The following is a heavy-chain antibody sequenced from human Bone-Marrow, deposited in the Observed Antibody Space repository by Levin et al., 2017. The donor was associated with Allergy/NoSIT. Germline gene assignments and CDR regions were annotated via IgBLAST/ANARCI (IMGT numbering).Heavy chain of an antibody. CDR1: GFTFSSYA. J-gene: IGHJ6*02. CDR2: ISGSGGST. V-gene: IGHV3-23*01. Sequence: QHGESLKISCAASGFTFSSYAMSWVRQAPGKGLEWVSAISGSGGSTYYADSVKGRFTISRDNSKNTLYLQMNSLRAEDTAVYYCAKLGDDSSGYYSYYYYYYGMDVWGQGTTVTVSS. CDR3: AKLGDDSSGYYSYYYYYYGMDV. D-gene: IGHD3-22*01.